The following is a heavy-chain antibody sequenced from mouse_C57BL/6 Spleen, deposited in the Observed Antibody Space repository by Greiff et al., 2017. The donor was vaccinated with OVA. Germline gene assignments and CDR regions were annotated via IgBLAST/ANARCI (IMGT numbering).Heavy chain of an antibody. J-gene: IGHJ4*01. V-gene: IGHV2-4*01. CDR3: AKNYGSSYYAMDY. D-gene: IGHD1-1*01. Sequence: VHLVESGPGLVQPSQSLSITCTVSGFSLTSYGVHWVRQPPGKGLEWLGVIWSGGSTDYNAAFISRLSISKDNSKSQVFFKMNSLQADDTAIYYCAKNYGSSYYAMDYWGKGTSVTVAS. CDR2: IWSGGST. CDR1: GFSLTSYG.